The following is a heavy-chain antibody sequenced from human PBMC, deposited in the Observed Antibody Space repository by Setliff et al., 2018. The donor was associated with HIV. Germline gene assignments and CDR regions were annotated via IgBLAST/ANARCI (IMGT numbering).Heavy chain of an antibody. CDR3: AREAEQDYDVVTETLVEGAYIQF. CDR2: IYTSGDT. V-gene: IGHV4-4*09. J-gene: IGHJ1*01. CDR1: GGSISSYY. D-gene: IGHD3-9*01. Sequence: PSETLSLTCTVSGGSISSYYWSWIRQPPGKGLEWIGYIYTSGDTNYNPSLKSRVTISMDTSKKQFSLKLRSVTAADTAVYYCAREAEQDYDVVTETLVEGAYIQFWGQGSLVTVSS.